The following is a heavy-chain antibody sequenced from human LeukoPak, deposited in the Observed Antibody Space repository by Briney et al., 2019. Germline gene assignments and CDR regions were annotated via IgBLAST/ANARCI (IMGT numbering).Heavy chain of an antibody. V-gene: IGHV1-2*02. D-gene: IGHD3-22*01. CDR2: INPNSGGT. CDR3: ARLGVTYYYDSSGYYRPATKGYFDY. CDR1: GYTFTGYY. Sequence: EASVKVSCKASGYTFTGYYMHWVRQAPGQGLEWMGWINPNSGGTNYAQKFQGRVTMTRDTSISKAYMELSSLRSEDTAVYYCARLGVTYYYDSSGYYRPATKGYFDYWGQGTLVTVSS. J-gene: IGHJ4*02.